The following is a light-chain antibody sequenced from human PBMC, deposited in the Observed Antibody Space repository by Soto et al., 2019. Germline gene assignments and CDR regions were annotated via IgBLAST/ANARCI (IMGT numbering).Light chain of an antibody. CDR2: YVD. CDR1: SRDVGAYDY. Sequence: QSVLTQPASVSGSPGQSITISCTGTSRDVGAYDYVSWYLQYPDKAPQLLIYYVDHRPSGVSSRFSGSKSGNTASLTISGLQAEDEGDYYCSSYTSSNTYVFGTGTKLTVL. V-gene: IGLV2-14*03. CDR3: SSYTSSNTYV. J-gene: IGLJ1*01.